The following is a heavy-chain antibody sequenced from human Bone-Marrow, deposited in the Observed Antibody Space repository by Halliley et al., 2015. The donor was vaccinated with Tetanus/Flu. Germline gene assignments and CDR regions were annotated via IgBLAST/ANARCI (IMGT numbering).Heavy chain of an antibody. CDR2: WNGGNI. CDR3: ARDLSIFGVVTWGAAFDI. D-gene: IGHD3-3*01. V-gene: IGHV3-20*03. Sequence: WNGGNIGYADSVKGRFTISRDNAKNSLYLQMNSLRAEDTALYYCARDLSIFGVVTWGAAFDIWGQGTMVTVSS. J-gene: IGHJ3*02.